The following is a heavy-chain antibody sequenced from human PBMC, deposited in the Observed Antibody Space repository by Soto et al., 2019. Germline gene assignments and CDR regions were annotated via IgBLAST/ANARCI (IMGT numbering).Heavy chain of an antibody. CDR1: GGSISSSSYY. D-gene: IGHD5-18*01. J-gene: IGHJ4*02. CDR3: ARAQRGYSYGSDGGGFGY. CDR2: IYYSGST. V-gene: IGHV4-39*01. Sequence: SETLSLTCTVSGGSISSSSYYWGWIRQPPGKGLEWIGSIYYSGSTYYNPSLKSRVTISVDTSKNQFSLKLSSVTAADTAVYYCARAQRGYSYGSDGGGFGYWGQGTLVTVSS.